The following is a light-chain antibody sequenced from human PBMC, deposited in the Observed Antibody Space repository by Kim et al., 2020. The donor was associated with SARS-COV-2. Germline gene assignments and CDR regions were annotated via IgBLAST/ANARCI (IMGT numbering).Light chain of an antibody. Sequence: EIVLTQSPGILSLSPGERAILSCRASQSVSSYIAWYQYKPGQAPSLLIYDASKRATGIPDRFSGSGFGADFTLTISSLQPEDFAVYYCQQRNDWATFGQGTKVDIK. CDR1: QSVSSY. CDR2: DAS. V-gene: IGKV3-11*01. J-gene: IGKJ1*01. CDR3: QQRNDWAT.